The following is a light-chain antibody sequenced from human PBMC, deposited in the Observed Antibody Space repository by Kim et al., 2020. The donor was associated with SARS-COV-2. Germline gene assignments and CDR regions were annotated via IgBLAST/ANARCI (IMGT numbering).Light chain of an antibody. CDR1: QDISNY. V-gene: IGKV1-33*01. J-gene: IGKJ4*01. CDR2: DAS. CDR3: QQYDNLPV. Sequence: LSASIGDRVTITCQASQDISNYLNWYQQKPGKAPKLLIYDASNLETGVPSRFSGSGSGTDFTFTISSLQPEDIATYYCQQYDNLPVFGGGTKVEI.